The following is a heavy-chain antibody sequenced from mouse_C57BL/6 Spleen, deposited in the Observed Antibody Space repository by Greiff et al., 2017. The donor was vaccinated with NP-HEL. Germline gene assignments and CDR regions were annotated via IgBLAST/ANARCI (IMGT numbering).Heavy chain of an antibody. D-gene: IGHD1-1*01. J-gene: IGHJ2*01. V-gene: IGHV1-22*01. CDR2: INPNNGGT. Sequence: VQLQQSGPELVKPGASVKMSCKASGYTFTDYNMHWVKQSHGKSLEWIGYINPNNGGTSYNQKFKGKATLTVNKSSSTAYMELRSLTSEDSAVYYCALPTTVVDDFDYWGQGTTLTVSS. CDR3: ALPTTVVDDFDY. CDR1: GYTFTDYN.